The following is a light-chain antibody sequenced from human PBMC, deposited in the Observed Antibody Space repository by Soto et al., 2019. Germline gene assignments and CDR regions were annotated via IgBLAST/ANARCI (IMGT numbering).Light chain of an antibody. CDR2: KVS. J-gene: IGKJ2*01. V-gene: IGKV2-30*02. CDR3: MQGTHWPPYT. CDR1: QSLVHSDGNTY. Sequence: EVVMTQSPLSLPVTLGQPASISCRSSQSLVHSDGNTYLNWFQQRPGQSPRRLIYKVSKRDSGVPDRFSGSVAGYHFTLKISRVEAKDVGIYFCMQGTHWPPYTFGHGTKLEIK.